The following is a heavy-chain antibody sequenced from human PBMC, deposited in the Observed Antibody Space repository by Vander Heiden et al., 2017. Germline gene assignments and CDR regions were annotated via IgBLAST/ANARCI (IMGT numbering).Heavy chain of an antibody. Sequence: QVQLVESGGGVVQPGRSLRLSCAASGFTFSSYGMHWVRQAPGKGPEWVAVVWYDGSNKYYADSVKGRFTISRDNSKNTLYLQMNSRRAEDTAVYYCARGRMIVVVMDAFDIWGQGTMVTVSS. CDR1: GFTFSSYG. CDR3: ARGRMIVVVMDAFDI. V-gene: IGHV3-33*01. CDR2: VWYDGSNK. D-gene: IGHD3-22*01. J-gene: IGHJ3*02.